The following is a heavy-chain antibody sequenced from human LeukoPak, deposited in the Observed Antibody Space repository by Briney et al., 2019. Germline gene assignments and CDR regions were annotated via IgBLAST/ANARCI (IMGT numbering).Heavy chain of an antibody. J-gene: IGHJ4*02. D-gene: IGHD2-2*01. Sequence: PGGSLGLSCAASGFTFSNAWMSWVRQAPGKGLEWVGRIKSKTDGGTTDYAAPVKGRFTIPRDDSKNTLYLQMNSLKTEDTAVYYCTTARLGYCSSTSCYPSDYWGQGTLVTVSS. CDR1: GFTFSNAW. CDR3: TTARLGYCSSTSCYPSDY. V-gene: IGHV3-15*01. CDR2: IKSKTDGGTT.